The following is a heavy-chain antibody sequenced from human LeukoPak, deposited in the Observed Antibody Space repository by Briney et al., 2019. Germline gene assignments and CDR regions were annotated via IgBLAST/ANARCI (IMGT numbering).Heavy chain of an antibody. Sequence: GGSLRLSCAASGFTFSSYSMNWVRQAPGKGLEWVSYISSSSSTIYYADSVKGRSTISRDNAKNSLYLQMNSLRAEDTAVYYCARDLVVVVPAAIHRWFDPWGQGTLVTVSS. CDR1: GFTFSSYS. J-gene: IGHJ5*02. V-gene: IGHV3-48*01. CDR2: ISSSSSTI. CDR3: ARDLVVVVPAAIHRWFDP. D-gene: IGHD2-2*02.